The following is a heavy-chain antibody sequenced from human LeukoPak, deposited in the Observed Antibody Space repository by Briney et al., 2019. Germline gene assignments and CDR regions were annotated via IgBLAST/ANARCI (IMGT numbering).Heavy chain of an antibody. Sequence: GESLKISCKGSGYIFTSYWIGWVRQLPGKGLEWMGIIYPGDSDTRYSPSFQGQVTISADKSISTAYLQWSSLKASDTAMYYCARRSERSTLDPWGQGTLVTVSS. V-gene: IGHV5-51*01. CDR1: GYIFTSYW. CDR3: ARRSERSTLDP. J-gene: IGHJ5*02. CDR2: IYPGDSDT.